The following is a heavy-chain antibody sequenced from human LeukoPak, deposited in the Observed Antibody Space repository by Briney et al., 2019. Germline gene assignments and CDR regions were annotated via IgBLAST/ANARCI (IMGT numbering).Heavy chain of an antibody. CDR2: IKEDGSET. CDR3: ASACGGDCYPSTETFDY. J-gene: IGHJ4*02. D-gene: IGHD2-21*02. Sequence: GESLRLSCAASGFTFKKYWMNWVRQVPGKGLECLANIKEDGSETYYADSVKGRFTISRDNPKNLLYLQMNSLIAEDTAEYYCASACGGDCYPSTETFDYWGQGTLVTVSS. CDR1: GFTFKKYW. V-gene: IGHV3-7*01.